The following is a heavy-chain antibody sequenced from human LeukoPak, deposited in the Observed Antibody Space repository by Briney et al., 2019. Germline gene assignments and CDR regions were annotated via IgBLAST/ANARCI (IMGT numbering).Heavy chain of an antibody. CDR3: ARGGGLRYFDGYWFDP. V-gene: IGHV4-4*07. CDR1: GASISRYY. D-gene: IGHD3-9*01. J-gene: IGHJ5*02. Sequence: PSETLSLTCTVSGASISRYYWSWIRQPAGKGLEWIGRIYTSGSTNYNPSLTSRVTMSVDTSKNQFSLKLSSVTAADTAVYYCARGGGLRYFDGYWFDPWGQGTLVTVSS. CDR2: IYTSGST.